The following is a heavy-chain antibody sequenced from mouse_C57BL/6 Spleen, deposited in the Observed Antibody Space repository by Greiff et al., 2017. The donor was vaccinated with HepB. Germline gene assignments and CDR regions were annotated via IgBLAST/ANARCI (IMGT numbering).Heavy chain of an antibody. V-gene: IGHV1-78*01. CDR1: GYTFTDYT. J-gene: IGHJ2*01. D-gene: IGHD2-5*01. CDR2: IYPRDGST. CDR3: ARGVYYSNYDFDY. Sequence: VQLQQSDAELVKPGASVKISCKVSGYTFTDYTIHWMKQRPEQGLEWIGYIYPRDGSTKYNEKFKGKATLTADKSSSTAYMQLNSLTSEDSAVYVCARGVYYSNYDFDYWGQGTTLTVSS.